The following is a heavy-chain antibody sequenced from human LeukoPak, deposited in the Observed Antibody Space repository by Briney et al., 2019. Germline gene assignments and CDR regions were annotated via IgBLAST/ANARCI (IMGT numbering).Heavy chain of an antibody. Sequence: GGSLRLSCAASGFTFSDFAMSWVRQAPGKGLEWVSAISGSGGSTYYADSVKGRFTISRDNSKNTLYLQMNSLRAEDTAVYYCAKDRVAVAGTFPDGMDVWGQGTTVTVSS. D-gene: IGHD6-19*01. CDR3: AKDRVAVAGTFPDGMDV. CDR2: ISGSGGST. CDR1: GFTFSDFA. J-gene: IGHJ6*02. V-gene: IGHV3-23*01.